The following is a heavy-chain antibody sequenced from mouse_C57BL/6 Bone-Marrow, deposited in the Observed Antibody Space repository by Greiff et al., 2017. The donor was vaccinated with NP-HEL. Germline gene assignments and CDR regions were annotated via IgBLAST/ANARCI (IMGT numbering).Heavy chain of an antibody. V-gene: IGHV14-4*01. D-gene: IGHD2-1*01. CDR1: GFNIKDDY. Sequence: VQLQQSGAELVRPGASVKLSCTASGFNIKDDYMHWVKQRPEQGLEWIGWIDPENGDTEYASKFQGKATITADPSSNTAYLQLSSLTSEDTAVYYCTTPIYYGNYAWFAYWGQGTLVTVSA. CDR3: TTPIYYGNYAWFAY. J-gene: IGHJ3*01. CDR2: IDPENGDT.